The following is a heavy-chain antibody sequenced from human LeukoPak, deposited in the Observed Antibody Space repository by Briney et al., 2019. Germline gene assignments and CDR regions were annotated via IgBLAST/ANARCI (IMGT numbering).Heavy chain of an antibody. J-gene: IGHJ4*02. CDR1: GFTFSTYA. V-gene: IGHV3-30*04. D-gene: IGHD1-26*01. CDR3: AKRLTVGATVYFDY. Sequence: PGGSLRLSCAASGFTFSTYAMNWVRQAPGKGLEWVAVISDDGRHNYYADSVKGRFTISRDNSKNTLYLQMNSLRAEDTAVYYCAKRLTVGATVYFDYWGQGTLVTVSS. CDR2: ISDDGRHN.